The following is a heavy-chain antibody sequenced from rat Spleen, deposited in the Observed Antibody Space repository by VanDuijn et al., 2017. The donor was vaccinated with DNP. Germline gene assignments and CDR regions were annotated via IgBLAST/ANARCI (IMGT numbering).Heavy chain of an antibody. CDR1: GFIFSNYW. Sequence: EVQLVETGGGLVQPGRSLKLSCVASGFIFSNYWMTWIRQAPTKGLEWVATISTSRGSTYYRDSVKGRFTISRDNAKSTLYLQMNSLGSEDTATYYCTRKYTTDYYWYFDFWGPGTMVTVSS. D-gene: IGHD1-6*01. CDR2: ISTSRGST. J-gene: IGHJ1*01. V-gene: IGHV5-31*01. CDR3: TRKYTTDYYWYFDF.